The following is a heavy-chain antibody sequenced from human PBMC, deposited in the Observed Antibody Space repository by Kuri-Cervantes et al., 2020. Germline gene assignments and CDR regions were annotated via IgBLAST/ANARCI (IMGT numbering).Heavy chain of an antibody. CDR1: GSTFSDYY. CDR3: ARAWGDILTGYWGDAFDI. Sequence: GESLKIPCAASGSTFSDYYMSWIRQAPGKGLEWVSYISSSGSTIYYADSVKGRFTISRDNAKNSLYLQMNSLRTEDTAVYYCARAWGDILTGYWGDAFDIWGQGTMVTVSS. CDR2: ISSSGSTI. V-gene: IGHV3-11*01. J-gene: IGHJ3*02. D-gene: IGHD3-9*01.